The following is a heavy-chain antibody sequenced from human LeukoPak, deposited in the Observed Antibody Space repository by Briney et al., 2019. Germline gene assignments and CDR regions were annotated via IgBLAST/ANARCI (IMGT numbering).Heavy chain of an antibody. Sequence: PGGSLRLSCTASGFTFGDNAMSWVRQAPGKGLEWVGFIGSKAYGGTTYYAASVKGRFTISRDDSKSVAYLQMDSLKTEDTAVYYCIREGLLSNYWGQGTLVSVSS. J-gene: IGHJ4*02. V-gene: IGHV3-49*04. CDR3: IREGLLSNY. CDR1: GFTFGDNA. CDR2: IGSKAYGGTT.